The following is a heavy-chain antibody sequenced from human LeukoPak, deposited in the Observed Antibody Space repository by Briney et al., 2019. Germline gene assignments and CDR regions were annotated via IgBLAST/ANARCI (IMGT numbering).Heavy chain of an antibody. CDR2: IYYSGST. V-gene: IGHV4-61*01. D-gene: IGHD4-17*01. CDR3: ARETTVTTSNYYYYYGMDV. Sequence: SETLSLTCTVSGGSVSSGSYYWSWIRQPPGTGLEWLGYIYYSGSTNYNPSLKSRVTISVDTSKNQFSLKLSSVTAADTAVYYCARETTVTTSNYYYYYGMDVWGKGTTVTVSS. J-gene: IGHJ6*04. CDR1: GGSVSSGSYY.